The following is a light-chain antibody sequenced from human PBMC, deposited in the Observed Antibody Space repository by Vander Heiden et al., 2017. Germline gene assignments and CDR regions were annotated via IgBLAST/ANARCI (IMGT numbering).Light chain of an antibody. J-gene: IGKJ2*03. CDR2: RVS. Sequence: VMTQSPPSLPVTLGQPASISCKSSQELVHSNGDTYVNWFQLKPGQSPKRLIYRVSKRDSGVPDRFSGSGSGTDFTLMISSVEAEDVGFYYCMQGAHWPYSFGQGTKVEIK. CDR3: MQGAHWPYS. V-gene: IGKV2-30*02. CDR1: QELVHSNGDTY.